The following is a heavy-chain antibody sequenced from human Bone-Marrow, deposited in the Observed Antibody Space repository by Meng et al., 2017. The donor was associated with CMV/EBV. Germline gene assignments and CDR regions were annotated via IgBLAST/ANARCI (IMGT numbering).Heavy chain of an antibody. CDR2: INPNSGGT. D-gene: IGHD3-22*01. Sequence: ASVKVSCKASGYTFTGYYMHWVRQAPGQGLEWMGWINPNSGGTNYAQRFQDRVTLTRDTSISTAYMELSRLRSDDTAVYYCARPYSNDSCSYYPFDYWGQGTLVTVSS. CDR3: ARPYSNDSCSYYPFDY. J-gene: IGHJ4*02. V-gene: IGHV1-2*02. CDR1: GYTFTGYY.